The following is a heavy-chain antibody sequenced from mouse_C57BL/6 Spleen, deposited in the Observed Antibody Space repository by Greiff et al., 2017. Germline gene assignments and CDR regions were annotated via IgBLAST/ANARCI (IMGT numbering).Heavy chain of an antibody. D-gene: IGHD2-4*01. CDR3: ARSDFDGTAWFAY. J-gene: IGHJ3*01. CDR2: ITPNNGGN. Sequence: EVQLQQSGPELVKPGASVKISCKASGYTFTDYYMTWVKQSHGKSLEWIGDITPNNGGNSYNQKLTGKATLTVDKSSSIAYMELRSLTSEDSAVYYCARSDFDGTAWFAYWGQGTLVTVSA. CDR1: GYTFTDYY. V-gene: IGHV1-26*01.